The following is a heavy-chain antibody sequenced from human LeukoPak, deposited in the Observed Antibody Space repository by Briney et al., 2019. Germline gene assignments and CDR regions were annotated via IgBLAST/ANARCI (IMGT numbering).Heavy chain of an antibody. J-gene: IGHJ3*01. CDR3: ARGDFGETNTAFDV. CDR2: INPNSATT. Sequence: SVTVSFMSSVYTFTDYDVHWVRQAPGQGLEWMGLINPNSATTNYAQRLQGRVTFTRDTSLSIAYMELDSLTSEDAAVYFCARGDFGETNTAFDVWGQGTLVAVSS. V-gene: IGHV1-8*03. CDR1: VYTFTDYD. D-gene: IGHD4-17*01.